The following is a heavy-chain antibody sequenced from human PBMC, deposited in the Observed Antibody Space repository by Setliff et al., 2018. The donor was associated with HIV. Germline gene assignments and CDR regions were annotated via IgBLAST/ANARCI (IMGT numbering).Heavy chain of an antibody. CDR2: IRYDGSNK. V-gene: IGHV3-30*02. CDR1: GFTFSSYG. CDR3: AKDASPPNYGDYPNFDF. D-gene: IGHD4-17*01. Sequence: PGESLTISCAASGFTFSSYGMHWVRQAPGKGLEWVAVIRYDGSNKYYGDSVKGRFTISRDNSKNTLYLQMNSLRAEDTAVYYCAKDASPPNYGDYPNFDFWGQGTLVTVSS. J-gene: IGHJ4*02.